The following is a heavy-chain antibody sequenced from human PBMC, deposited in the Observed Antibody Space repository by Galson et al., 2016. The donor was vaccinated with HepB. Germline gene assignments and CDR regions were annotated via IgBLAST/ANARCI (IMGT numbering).Heavy chain of an antibody. V-gene: IGHV1-18*01. CDR3: ARKHAVDFDY. Sequence: SVKVSCKASGYTFTSFGISWVRQAPGQGLEWMGWISVDNGNTNYAQNLQGRVTLTTDTSSSTAFMELRTLRSDDTAVYYCARKHAVDFDYWGQGTLVTVSS. CDR1: GYTFTSFG. D-gene: IGHD4-23*01. CDR2: ISVDNGNT. J-gene: IGHJ4*02.